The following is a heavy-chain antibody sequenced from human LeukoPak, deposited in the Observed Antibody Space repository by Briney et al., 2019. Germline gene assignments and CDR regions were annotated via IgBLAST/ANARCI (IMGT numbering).Heavy chain of an antibody. CDR1: GGSIRSYY. V-gene: IGHV4-59*01. D-gene: IGHD2-15*01. CDR3: ARGYCRGGNCYSLTSFDY. Sequence: PSETLSLTCTVSGGSIRSYYRSWIRQPPGKGLEWIGYIYHSGNTNCNPSLKSRVTISVDTSKNQFSLKLTSVTAADTAVSYCARGYCRGGNCYSLTSFDYWGQGTLVTVSS. J-gene: IGHJ4*02. CDR2: IYHSGNT.